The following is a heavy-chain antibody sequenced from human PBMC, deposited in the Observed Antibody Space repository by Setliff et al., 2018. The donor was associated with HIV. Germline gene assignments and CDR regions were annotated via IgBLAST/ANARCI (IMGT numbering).Heavy chain of an antibody. CDR2: IYTSGST. D-gene: IGHD1-26*01. CDR3: ARASVGATGLYAFDI. Sequence: PSETLSLTCTVPGGSISSSSYYWGWIRQPPGKGLEWIGHIYTSGSTNYNPSLKSRVTISVDTSKTQFSLRLNSLTATDTALYYCARASVGATGLYAFDIWGQGTVVT. V-gene: IGHV4-61*05. CDR1: GGSISSSSYY. J-gene: IGHJ3*02.